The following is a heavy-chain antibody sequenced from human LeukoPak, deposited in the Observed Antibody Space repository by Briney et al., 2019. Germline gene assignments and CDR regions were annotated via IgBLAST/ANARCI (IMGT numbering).Heavy chain of an antibody. CDR3: ARWRRGSRWDRARGPKGRRAFDI. Sequence: ASVKVSCKASGYTFTSYDIKWERQATGQGLEWMGWMNPNSGNTGYAQKFQGRVTMTRNTSISTAYMELSSLRSEDTAVYYCARWRRGSRWDRARGPKGRRAFDIWGQGTMVTVSS. J-gene: IGHJ3*02. CDR2: MNPNSGNT. D-gene: IGHD6-13*01. V-gene: IGHV1-8*01. CDR1: GYTFTSYD.